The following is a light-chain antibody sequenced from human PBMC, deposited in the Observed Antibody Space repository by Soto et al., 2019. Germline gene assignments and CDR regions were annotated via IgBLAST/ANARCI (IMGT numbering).Light chain of an antibody. CDR3: SSYTSGTTPHV. CDR1: SSDVGGYNY. V-gene: IGLV2-14*01. CDR2: DVS. J-gene: IGLJ1*01. Sequence: QSALTQPASVSGSPGQSITISCTGTSSDVGGYNYVSWYQQYPGKAPKLMIYDVSNRPSGVSNRFSGSKSGNTASLTISGLQAEDEADYHCSSYTSGTTPHVFGTGTKLTVL.